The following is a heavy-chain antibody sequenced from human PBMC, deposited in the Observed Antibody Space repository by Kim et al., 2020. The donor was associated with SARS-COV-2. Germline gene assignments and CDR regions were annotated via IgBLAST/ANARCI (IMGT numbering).Heavy chain of an antibody. CDR2: K. V-gene: IGHV3-30*01. CDR3: ARDTPYYGMDV. Sequence: KYYADAVKGRFTISRDNYKNTLYLQMNSLRAEDTAVYYCARDTPYYGMDVWGQGTTVTVSS. J-gene: IGHJ6*02.